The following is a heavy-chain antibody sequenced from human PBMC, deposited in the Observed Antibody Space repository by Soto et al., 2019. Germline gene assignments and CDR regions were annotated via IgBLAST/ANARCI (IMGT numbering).Heavy chain of an antibody. V-gene: IGHV1-46*01. J-gene: IGHJ6*02. D-gene: IGHD3-16*01. CDR3: ARVWGIGSTATLGSERPLNYYGMDV. Sequence: VASLKVSCKASGYTFTSYYMHWVRQAPGQGLEWMGIINPSGGSTSYAQKFQGRVTMTRDTSTSTVYMELSSLRSEDTAVYYCARVWGIGSTATLGSERPLNYYGMDVWGQGTTVTVSS. CDR2: INPSGGST. CDR1: GYTFTSYY.